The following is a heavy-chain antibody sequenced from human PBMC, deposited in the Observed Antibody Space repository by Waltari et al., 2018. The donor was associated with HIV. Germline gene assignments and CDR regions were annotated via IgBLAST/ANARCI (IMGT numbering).Heavy chain of an antibody. CDR1: GFTFSNYW. Sequence: EVQLVESGGGLVQPGGSLRLSCAASGFTFSNYWMHWVRQAPGKGLVWVSRIYTDGVTASYAYSVKGRFTISRDNAKNTLYLQMNSLRAEDTAVYYCARRHSSVGILDSWGQGTLVTVSS. V-gene: IGHV3-74*01. CDR3: ARRHSSVGILDS. CDR2: IYTDGVTA. D-gene: IGHD6-19*01. J-gene: IGHJ4*02.